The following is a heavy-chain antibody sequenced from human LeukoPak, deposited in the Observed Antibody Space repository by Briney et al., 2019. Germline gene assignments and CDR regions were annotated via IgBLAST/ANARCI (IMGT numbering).Heavy chain of an antibody. J-gene: IGHJ4*02. CDR1: GFTFNTYA. Sequence: GGSLRLSCAASGFTFNTYAMSWVRQAPGKGLELVSSISENGESTYYADSVKGRFTISRDNSRNTLYLQMNSLRAEDAAVYYCASYFHYGDYASLWYWGPGTLVTVSS. V-gene: IGHV3-23*01. D-gene: IGHD4-17*01. CDR3: ASYFHYGDYASLWY. CDR2: ISENGEST.